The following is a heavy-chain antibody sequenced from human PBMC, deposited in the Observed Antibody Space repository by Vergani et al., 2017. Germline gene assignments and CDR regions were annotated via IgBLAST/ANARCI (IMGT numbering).Heavy chain of an antibody. CDR3: ANLGYCTGDSCHSVR. V-gene: IGHV4-4*02. Sequence: QVQLVESGGGVVQPGGSLRLSCAASGFTFSSYSMHWVRQAPGKGLEWIGEIFHSGTTNYNPSLKSRVTISIDKSKNQFSLNLASVTAADTAVYYCANLGYCTGDSCHSVRWGPGTLVTVSS. CDR2: IFHSGTT. CDR1: GFTFSSYSM. J-gene: IGHJ4*02. D-gene: IGHD2-15*01.